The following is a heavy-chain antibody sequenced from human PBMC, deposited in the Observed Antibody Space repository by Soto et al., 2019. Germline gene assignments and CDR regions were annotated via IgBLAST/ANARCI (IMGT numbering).Heavy chain of an antibody. CDR2: IDPSDSYT. CDR1: GYSFTSYW. V-gene: IGHV5-10-1*01. CDR3: AGSGIQHYYGMDV. J-gene: IGHJ6*02. Sequence: EVQLVQSGAEVKKPGESLRISCKGSGYSFTSYWISWLRQMPGKGLEWMGRIDPSDSYTNYSPSFQGHVTISADKSISTAYLQWSSLQASETDMYYCAGSGIQHYYGMDVWVQWTPVTVSS. D-gene: IGHD3-10*01.